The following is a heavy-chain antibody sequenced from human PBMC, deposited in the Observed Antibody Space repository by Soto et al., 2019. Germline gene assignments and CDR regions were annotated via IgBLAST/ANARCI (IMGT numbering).Heavy chain of an antibody. J-gene: IGHJ4*02. V-gene: IGHV3-30*18. CDR2: ISYDGSNK. CDR1: GFPFSSYG. D-gene: IGHD3-10*01. Sequence: GGSLRLSCAASGFPFSSYGMHWVRQAPGKGLEWVAVISYDGSNKYYADSVKGRFTISRDNSKNTLYLQMNSLRAEDTAVYYCAKVARGSGSSIDYWGQGTLVTVSS. CDR3: AKVARGSGSSIDY.